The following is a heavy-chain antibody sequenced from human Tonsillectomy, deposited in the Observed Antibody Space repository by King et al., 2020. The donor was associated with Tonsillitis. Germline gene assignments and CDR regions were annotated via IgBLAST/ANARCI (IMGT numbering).Heavy chain of an antibody. CDR1: GYSISTGYY. CDR3: ARVITGTTGPCRDV. Sequence: VQLQESGPGLVKPSETLSLTCTVSGYSISTGYYWGWIRQPPGKGLEWIGNIYHSGSTYYNPSLKSRVTISVDTSKNQFSLKLSSVTAADTAVYYCARVITGTTGPCRDVWGQGTTVTVSS. D-gene: IGHD1-7*01. J-gene: IGHJ6*02. V-gene: IGHV4-38-2*02. CDR2: IYHSGST.